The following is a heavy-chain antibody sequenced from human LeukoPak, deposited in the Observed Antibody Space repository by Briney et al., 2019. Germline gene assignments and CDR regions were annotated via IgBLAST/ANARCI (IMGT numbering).Heavy chain of an antibody. Sequence: PSETLSLTCTVSGCSISTHCWSWIRQTAAKELEWIGRVYPDGSPNYNPSLESRVTMSRDTSQDQFSLKLRSVTAADTAVYYCTRGLHTSLPFHWGQGTRVTVS. V-gene: IGHV4-4*07. CDR2: VYPDGSP. CDR1: GCSISTHC. D-gene: IGHD2/OR15-2a*01. J-gene: IGHJ4*02. CDR3: TRGLHTSLPFH.